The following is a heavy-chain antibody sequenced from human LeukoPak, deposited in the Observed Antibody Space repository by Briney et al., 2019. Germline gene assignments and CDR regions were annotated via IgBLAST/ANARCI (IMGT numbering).Heavy chain of an antibody. V-gene: IGHV1-46*01. J-gene: IGHJ4*02. CDR3: ARLLTRTTWDY. D-gene: IGHD1-20*01. CDR1: GGTFSSYT. Sequence: ASVKVSCKASGGTFSSYTISWVRQAPGQGLEWMGIINPSGGSTSYAQKFQGRVTMTRDTSTSTVYMELSSLRSEDTAVYYCARLLTRTTWDYWGQGTLVTVSS. CDR2: INPSGGST.